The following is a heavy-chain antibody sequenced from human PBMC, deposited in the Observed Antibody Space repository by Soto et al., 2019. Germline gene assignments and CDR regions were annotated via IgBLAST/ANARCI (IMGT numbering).Heavy chain of an antibody. V-gene: IGHV1-69*12. Sequence: QVQLVQSGAEVKKPGSSVKVSCKASGGTFSSYAISWVRQAPGQGLEWMGGIIPIFGTANYAQKFQGRVTITADESTSTAYMELSSLRSEDTAVYYCARSPVRGVIMHYYYYYGMDVWGQGTTVTVSS. D-gene: IGHD3-10*01. CDR3: ARSPVRGVIMHYYYYYGMDV. CDR2: IIPIFGTA. J-gene: IGHJ6*02. CDR1: GGTFSSYA.